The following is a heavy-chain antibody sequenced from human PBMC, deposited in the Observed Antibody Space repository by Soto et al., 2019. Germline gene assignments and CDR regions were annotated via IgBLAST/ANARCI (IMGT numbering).Heavy chain of an antibody. J-gene: IGHJ6*02. Sequence: GGSLSLSCAASGFTFSSYGMHWVRQAPGKGLEWVAVISYDGSNKYYADSVKGRFTISRDNSKNTLYLQMNSLRAEDTAVYYCAKSYCTNGVCFLYGMDVWGQGTTVTVSS. CDR2: ISYDGSNK. CDR3: AKSYCTNGVCFLYGMDV. CDR1: GFTFSSYG. V-gene: IGHV3-30*18. D-gene: IGHD2-8*01.